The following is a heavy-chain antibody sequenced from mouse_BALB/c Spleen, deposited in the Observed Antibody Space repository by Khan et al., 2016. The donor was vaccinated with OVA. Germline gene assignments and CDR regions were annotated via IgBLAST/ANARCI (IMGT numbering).Heavy chain of an antibody. CDR1: GYTFTSYY. CDR2: INPSNGDT. Sequence: QVQLQQSGAELVKPGASVKISCKASGYTFTSYYMYWVKQRPGQGLEWIGGINPSNGDTHFNEKFKNKATLTVDKSSSTAYMQLSSLTSEDYAVYDCARSGYGNPFAYWGQGSLVTVSA. CDR3: ARSGYGNPFAY. J-gene: IGHJ3*01. D-gene: IGHD2-1*01. V-gene: IGHV1S81*02.